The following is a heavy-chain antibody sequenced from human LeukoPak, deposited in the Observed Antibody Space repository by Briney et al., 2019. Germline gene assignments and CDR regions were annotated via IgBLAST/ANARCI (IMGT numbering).Heavy chain of an antibody. V-gene: IGHV1-2*06. CDR2: INPNSGGT. Sequence: GASVKVSCKASGYTFTGYYMHWVRQAPGQGLEWMGRINPNSGGTNYAQKFQGRVTMTRGTSISTAYMELSRLRSDDTAVYYCARALAYYYDSSGYPIGDYWGQGTLVTVSS. D-gene: IGHD3-22*01. CDR1: GYTFTGYY. CDR3: ARALAYYYDSSGYPIGDY. J-gene: IGHJ4*02.